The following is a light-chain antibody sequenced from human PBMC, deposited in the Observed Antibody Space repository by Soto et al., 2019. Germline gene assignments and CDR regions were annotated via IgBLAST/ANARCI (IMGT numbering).Light chain of an antibody. V-gene: IGKV3-20*01. CDR1: QSIDNRY. J-gene: IGKJ1*01. Sequence: EIVLTQSPGTLSSSPGERATLSCRASQSIDNRYLAWYQHKPGQAPRLLIYATSSRATGIPERFGGSGSGTDFTLTINRLGPEDFAVYYCQQYCGSSWTFGQGTKVDIK. CDR3: QQYCGSSWT. CDR2: ATS.